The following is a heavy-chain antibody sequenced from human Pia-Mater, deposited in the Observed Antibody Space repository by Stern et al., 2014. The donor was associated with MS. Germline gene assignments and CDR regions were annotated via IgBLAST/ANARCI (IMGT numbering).Heavy chain of an antibody. CDR3: ARQTTAWASDV. Sequence: VQLVQSGAALIRPGESLNISCKGSGFKFSIYWIAWVRQMPGKGLEWMGLIYPGDSEPRYSTAYQGPVTMSADKSTSTAYLQWSSLNASDTAMYFCARQTTAWASDVWGQGTLVTVSA. D-gene: IGHD1-14*01. CDR1: GFKFSIYW. CDR2: IYPGDSEP. V-gene: IGHV5-51*01. J-gene: IGHJ4*02.